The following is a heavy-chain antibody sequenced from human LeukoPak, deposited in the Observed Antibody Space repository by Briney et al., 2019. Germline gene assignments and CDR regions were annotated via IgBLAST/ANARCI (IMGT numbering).Heavy chain of an antibody. D-gene: IGHD1-26*01. CDR2: SQNTGSGWTT. V-gene: IGHV3-15*01. J-gene: IGHJ4*02. CDR1: GFTFNNAW. CDR3: IRVKSWDTRFYLDS. Sequence: GGSLRLSCAASGFTFNNAWMNWVRQAPGKGLEWVGRSQNTGSGWTTDYGAPVKGRFTILRDDSKRTVYLQMNSLKTEDTAVYYCIRVKSWDTRFYLDSWGQGTLVTVSS.